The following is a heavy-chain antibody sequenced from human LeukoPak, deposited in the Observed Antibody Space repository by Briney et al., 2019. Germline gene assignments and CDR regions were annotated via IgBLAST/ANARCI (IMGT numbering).Heavy chain of an antibody. Sequence: SETLSLTCTVSGGSISSYYWSWIRQPAGKGLEWIGRIYTSGSTNYNPSLKSRVTMSVDTSKNQFSLKLSSVTAADTAVYYCARDYDILTGTNWFDPWGQGTRVTVSS. CDR1: GGSISSYY. J-gene: IGHJ5*02. CDR3: ARDYDILTGTNWFDP. CDR2: IYTSGST. D-gene: IGHD3-9*01. V-gene: IGHV4-4*07.